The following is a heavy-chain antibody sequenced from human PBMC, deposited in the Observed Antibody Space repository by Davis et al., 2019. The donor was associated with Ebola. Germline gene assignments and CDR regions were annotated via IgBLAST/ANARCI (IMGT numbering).Heavy chain of an antibody. Sequence: GESLKISCAASGFTFQNYAMSWVRQAPGKGLEWVSSVGASGEQRYVADSVKGRFTISRDNSKNTLYLQMNSLRAEDTAVYYCARDAIVAGLVYGMDVWGKGTTVTVSS. CDR1: GFTFQNYA. CDR2: VGASGEQR. V-gene: IGHV3-23*01. D-gene: IGHD5-12*01. CDR3: ARDAIVAGLVYGMDV. J-gene: IGHJ6*04.